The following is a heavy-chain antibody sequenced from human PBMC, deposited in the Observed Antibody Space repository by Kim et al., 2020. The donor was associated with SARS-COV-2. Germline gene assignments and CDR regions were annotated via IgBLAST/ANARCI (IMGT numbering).Heavy chain of an antibody. J-gene: IGHJ3*02. D-gene: IGHD6-13*01. V-gene: IGHV3-33*01. Sequence: YADPVKGRFTHSRDNSENTLYLQMNSRRAEDTAVYYCARDSSSWYRAFDIWGQGTMVTVSS. CDR3: ARDSSSWYRAFDI.